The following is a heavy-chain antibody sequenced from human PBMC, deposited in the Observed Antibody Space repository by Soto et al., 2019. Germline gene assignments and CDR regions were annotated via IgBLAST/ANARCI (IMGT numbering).Heavy chain of an antibody. Sequence: VASVKVSCKVSGYTLTELSRHWVRQAPGKGLEWMGGFDPEDGETIYAQKFQGRVTMTEDTSTDTAYMELSSLRSEDTAVYYCATVAYDFWSGYFIGFDYWGQGTLVTVSS. D-gene: IGHD3-3*01. V-gene: IGHV1-24*01. CDR3: ATVAYDFWSGYFIGFDY. CDR1: GYTLTELS. CDR2: FDPEDGET. J-gene: IGHJ4*02.